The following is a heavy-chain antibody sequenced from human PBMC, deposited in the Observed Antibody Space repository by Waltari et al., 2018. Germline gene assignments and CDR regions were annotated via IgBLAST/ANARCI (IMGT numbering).Heavy chain of an antibody. Sequence: QVQLVQSGAEVKTPGSSVKVSCKGSGGTYSTYANSWVRWAPGQGLEWMGGFIPIFGTANYAQRFQGRVTITADESTSTAYMELSSLRSEDTAVYYCARYHDSSGQDYWGQGTLVTVSS. J-gene: IGHJ4*02. D-gene: IGHD3-22*01. V-gene: IGHV1-69*12. CDR2: FIPIFGTA. CDR1: GGTYSTYA. CDR3: ARYHDSSGQDY.